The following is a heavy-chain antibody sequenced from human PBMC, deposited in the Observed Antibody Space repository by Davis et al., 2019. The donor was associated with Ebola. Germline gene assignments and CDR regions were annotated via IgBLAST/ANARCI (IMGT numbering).Heavy chain of an antibody. CDR1: GYTFMRHG. V-gene: IGHV1-18*01. CDR3: ASGLGVFGVVPDAFDV. Sequence: ASVKVSCKASGYTFMRHGISWVRQAPGQGLEWLGWITTHNNNTHSTKNLQGRLTMTTDASTSTAYLELRGLRSDDTAVYYCASGLGVFGVVPDAFDVWGQGTMVTTSS. D-gene: IGHD3-3*01. CDR2: ITTHNNNT. J-gene: IGHJ3*01.